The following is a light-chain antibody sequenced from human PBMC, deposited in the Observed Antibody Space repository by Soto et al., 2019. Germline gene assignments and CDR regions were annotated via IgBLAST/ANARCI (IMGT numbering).Light chain of an antibody. CDR1: SSDVGDFNY. Sequence: QSALTQPASVSGSPGQSISISCTGTSSDVGDFNYVSWYVQHPGKAPKLIIYGVTNRPPGLSDRFSGSKSGNTASLTISGLQTEDEADYYCSSYTTSNTYVFASGTKLTVL. CDR2: GVT. V-gene: IGLV2-14*01. J-gene: IGLJ1*01. CDR3: SSYTTSNTYV.